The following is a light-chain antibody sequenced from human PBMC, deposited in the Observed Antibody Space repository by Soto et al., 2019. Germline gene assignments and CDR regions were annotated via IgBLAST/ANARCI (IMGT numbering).Light chain of an antibody. J-gene: IGLJ1*01. V-gene: IGLV2-14*01. CDR2: EVS. Sequence: SAPAQPASVSGSPGQSITISCTGTSSDVGGYNFVSWYQQHPGKAPKLMISEVSNRPSGVSNRFSGSKSGNTASLTISGLQADDEADYYCSSYTSSTSYVFGTGTKVTVL. CDR3: SSYTSSTSYV. CDR1: SSDVGGYNF.